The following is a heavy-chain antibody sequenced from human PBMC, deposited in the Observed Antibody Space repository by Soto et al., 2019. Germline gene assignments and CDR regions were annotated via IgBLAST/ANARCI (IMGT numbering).Heavy chain of an antibody. J-gene: IGHJ6*02. Sequence: QVQLVQSGAEVKKPGASVKVSCKASGYTFTTYDISWVRQAPGQGLEWMGRISTYNGNTNYPQSLKGRLTMTTDTPTTRAYMELRNLRSDDTAVDYCARDPYHVLMVNAPNLYGMDVWGQGTTVTVSS. CDR1: GYTFTTYD. CDR3: ARDPYHVLMVNAPNLYGMDV. D-gene: IGHD2-8*01. V-gene: IGHV1-18*01. CDR2: ISTYNGNT.